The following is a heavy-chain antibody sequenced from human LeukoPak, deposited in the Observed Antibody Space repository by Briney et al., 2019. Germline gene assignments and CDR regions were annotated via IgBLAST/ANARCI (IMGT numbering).Heavy chain of an antibody. CDR1: GFTFSSYW. Sequence: GVSLRLSCAASGFTFSSYWMTWVRQGPGKGLEWVANIKGDGSQAWYMDSVEGRFTISRDNAKNLLYLQMNNLRAEDTAAYYCTRDSGWLQLFYWGQGTLVTVSS. CDR2: IKGDGSQA. V-gene: IGHV3-7*01. J-gene: IGHJ4*02. D-gene: IGHD5-24*01. CDR3: TRDSGWLQLFY.